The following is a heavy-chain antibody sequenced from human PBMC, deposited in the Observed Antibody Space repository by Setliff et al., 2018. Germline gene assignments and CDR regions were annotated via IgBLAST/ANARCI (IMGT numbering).Heavy chain of an antibody. J-gene: IGHJ4*02. CDR2: INHSGST. V-gene: IGHV4-34*01. Sequence: KASETLSLTCTVSGGSISSYYWSWIRQPPGKGLEWIGEINHSGSTNYNPSLKSRVTISVDTSKNQFSLKLSSVTAADTALYYCTVYNTGSSKDHYWGQGTPVT. CDR3: TVYNTGSSKDHY. D-gene: IGHD2-8*02. CDR1: GGSISSYY.